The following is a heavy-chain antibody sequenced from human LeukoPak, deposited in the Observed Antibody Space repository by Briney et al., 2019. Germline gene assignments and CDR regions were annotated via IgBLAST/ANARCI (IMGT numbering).Heavy chain of an antibody. CDR3: ARGRSRRITIFGVVPDAFDI. J-gene: IGHJ3*02. CDR2: IIPIFGTA. D-gene: IGHD3-3*01. Sequence: SVKVSCKASGGTFSSYAISWVRQAPGQGLEWMGGIIPIFGTANYAQKFQGRVTITADESTSTAYMELSSLRSEDTAVYYCARGRSRRITIFGVVPDAFDIWGQGTMVTVSS. CDR1: GGTFSSYA. V-gene: IGHV1-69*13.